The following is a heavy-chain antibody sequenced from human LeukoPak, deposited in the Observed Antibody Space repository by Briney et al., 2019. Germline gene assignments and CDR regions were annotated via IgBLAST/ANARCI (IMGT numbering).Heavy chain of an antibody. CDR2: IYYSGST. V-gene: IGHV4-61*08. D-gene: IGHD1-26*01. Sequence: PSETLSLTCTVSGGSISSSGYYWSWIRQPPGKGLEWIGYIYYSGSTNYNPSLKSRVTISVDTSKNQFSLKLSSVTAADTAVYYCARVEGLLDSGSYYSFDYWGQGTLVTVSS. CDR1: GGSISSSGYY. CDR3: ARVEGLLDSGSYYSFDY. J-gene: IGHJ4*02.